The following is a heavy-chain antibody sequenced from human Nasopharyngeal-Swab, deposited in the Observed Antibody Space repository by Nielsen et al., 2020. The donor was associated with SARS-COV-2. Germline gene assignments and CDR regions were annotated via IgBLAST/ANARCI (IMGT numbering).Heavy chain of an antibody. CDR1: GGSINSGGYY. D-gene: IGHD5-12*01. Sequence: SETLSLTCTVSGGSINSGGYYWSWIRQHPGKGLEWIGYVHYSGNTNYNPSLKSRVTISVDTSKNQFSLKVTSVTAADTAVYYCARSGGYRGWFDPWGQGTLVTVPS. CDR3: ARSGGYRGWFDP. V-gene: IGHV4-61*08. J-gene: IGHJ5*02. CDR2: VHYSGNT.